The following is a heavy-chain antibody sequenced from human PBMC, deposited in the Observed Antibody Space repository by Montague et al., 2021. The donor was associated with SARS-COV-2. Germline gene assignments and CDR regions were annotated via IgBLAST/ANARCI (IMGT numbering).Heavy chain of an antibody. J-gene: IGHJ5*02. CDR2: IYYRGST. CDR1: NGSITSYY. V-gene: IGHV4-59*01. CDR3: AREGLNIWFDP. Sequence: SETLSLTCSVSNGSITSYYWSWIRQPPGKRLEWMGYIYYRGSTNYNPSLESRLTISVDTSKNQFSLKLRSVTAADTAIYYCAREGLNIWFDPWGQGTLVIVSS.